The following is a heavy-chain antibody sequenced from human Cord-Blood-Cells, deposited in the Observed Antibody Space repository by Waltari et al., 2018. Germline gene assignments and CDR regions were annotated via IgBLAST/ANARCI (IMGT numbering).Heavy chain of an antibody. V-gene: IGHV1-2*02. CDR3: ARGPGGAFDY. D-gene: IGHD1-26*01. CDR2: INPNSGGT. Sequence: QVQLVQPGAQAKKPGASVKVSCKPPGYTFTGSYIHSVRQAPGQGLEWMGWINPNSGGTNYAQKLQGRVTMTRDTSISTAYMELSRLRSDDTAVYYCARGPGGAFDYWGQGTLVTVSS. J-gene: IGHJ4*02. CDR1: GYTFTGSY.